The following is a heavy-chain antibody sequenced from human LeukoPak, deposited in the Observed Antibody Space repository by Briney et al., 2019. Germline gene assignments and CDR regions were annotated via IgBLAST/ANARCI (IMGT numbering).Heavy chain of an antibody. Sequence: ASVKVSCKASGYTFTGYYMHWVRQAPGQGLEWMGCINPNSGGTNYAQKFQGRVTMTRDTSIRTAYMELSRLRSDDTAVYYCARDYGHLQDYWGQGTLVTVSP. CDR2: INPNSGGT. J-gene: IGHJ4*02. CDR1: GYTFTGYY. V-gene: IGHV1-2*02. D-gene: IGHD4-17*01. CDR3: ARDYGHLQDY.